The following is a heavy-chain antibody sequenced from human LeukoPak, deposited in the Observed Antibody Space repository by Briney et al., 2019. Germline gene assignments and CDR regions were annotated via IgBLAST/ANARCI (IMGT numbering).Heavy chain of an antibody. D-gene: IGHD3-10*01. J-gene: IGHJ4*02. CDR1: GFTFSSFA. Sequence: PGGSLRLSCAASGFTFSSFAMNWVRQAPGKGLEWVSGISGSGGSTYYADSVKGRFTISRDNSKNTLYVQMNSLRAEDTAVYYCAKVGCYYGSGSYYRCFDYWGQGTLVTVSS. CDR3: AKVGCYYGSGSYYRCFDY. CDR2: ISGSGGST. V-gene: IGHV3-23*01.